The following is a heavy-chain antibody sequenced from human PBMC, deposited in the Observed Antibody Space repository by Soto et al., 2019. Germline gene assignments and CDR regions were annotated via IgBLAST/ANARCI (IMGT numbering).Heavy chain of an antibody. D-gene: IGHD2-15*01. CDR3: AREGYCSGGSCLKFDY. CDR2: INAGNGNT. Sequence: ASVKVSCKASGYTFTSYAMHWVRQAPGQRLGWMGWINAGNGNTKYSQKFQGRVTITRDTSASTAYMELSSLRSEDTAVYYCAREGYCSGGSCLKFDYWGQGTLVTVSS. CDR1: GYTFTSYA. J-gene: IGHJ4*02. V-gene: IGHV1-3*01.